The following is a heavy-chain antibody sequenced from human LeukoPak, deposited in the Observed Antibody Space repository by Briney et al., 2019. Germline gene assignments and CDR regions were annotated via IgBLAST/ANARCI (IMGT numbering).Heavy chain of an antibody. CDR3: ARVLAYGGNSDQIDY. CDR1: GYTFTSYY. J-gene: IGHJ4*02. V-gene: IGHV1-46*01. CDR2: INPSGGRT. D-gene: IGHD4-23*01. Sequence: ASVKVSCKASGYTFTSYYMHWVRQAPGQGLEWMGIINPSGGRTSYAQKFQGRVTMTRDTSTSTVYMELSSLRSEDTAVYYCARVLAYGGNSDQIDYWGQGTLVTVSS.